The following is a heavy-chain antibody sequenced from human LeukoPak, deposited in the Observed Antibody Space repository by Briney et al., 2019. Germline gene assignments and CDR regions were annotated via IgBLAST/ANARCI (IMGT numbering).Heavy chain of an antibody. V-gene: IGHV4-61*02. Sequence: SETLSLTCTVSGGSISSSSYYWSWVRQPAGKGLEWIGRIYASGSVSSSGSTNYNPSLKSRVTMSVDTSKKQFSLGLNSVTAADTAVYYCAREKTVLHYYYGMDVWGQGTTVTVSS. D-gene: IGHD4-17*01. CDR3: AREKTVLHYYYGMDV. CDR1: GGSISSSSYY. CDR2: IYASGSVSSSGST. J-gene: IGHJ6*02.